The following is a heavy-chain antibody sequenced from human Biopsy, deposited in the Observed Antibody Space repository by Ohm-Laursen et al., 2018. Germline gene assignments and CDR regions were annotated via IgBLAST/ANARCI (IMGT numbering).Heavy chain of an antibody. J-gene: IGHJ4*02. CDR3: TTYQY. CDR2: IKSKTDGGTI. D-gene: IGHD3-16*02. V-gene: IGHV3-15*01. Sequence: LTLPCAASGLTFTTALMSWVRQAPGKGLEWVGRIKSKTDGGTIDYAASVKGRIIISRDDSKKTVYLQMNNLKTEDTGVYYCTTYQYWGQGTLVTVSS. CDR1: GLTFTTAL.